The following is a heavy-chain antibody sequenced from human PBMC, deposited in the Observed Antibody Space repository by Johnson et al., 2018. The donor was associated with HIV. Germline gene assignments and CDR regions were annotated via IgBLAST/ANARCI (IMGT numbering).Heavy chain of an antibody. CDR3: ARPYILLQLVSAFDI. D-gene: IGHD6-6*01. CDR1: GFTFNNYA. CDR2: ISYDGSYE. V-gene: IGHV3-30*04. J-gene: IGHJ3*02. Sequence: QVQLVESGGGLVKPGGSLRLSCAASGFTFNNYAMHWVRQAPGKGLEWVAVISYDGSYEYYADSVKGRFTISRDNFKNTLYLQMNSRRDEDTAVYCCARPYILLQLVSAFDIWGQGTMVTVSS.